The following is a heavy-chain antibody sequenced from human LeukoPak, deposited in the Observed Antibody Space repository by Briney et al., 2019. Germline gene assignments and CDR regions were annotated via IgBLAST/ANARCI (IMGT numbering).Heavy chain of an antibody. CDR3: ARGGGGNSAY. CDR1: GFTVSNNY. J-gene: IGHJ4*02. V-gene: IGHV3-53*01. Sequence: GGSLRLSCAASGFTVSNNYMKWVRQAPGKGLECVSLIYSNGNTHYADSVKGRFTISGDSSKNTLSLQMNSLRAEDTAVYYCARGGGGNSAYWGQGTLVTVSS. CDR2: IYSNGNT. D-gene: IGHD4-23*01.